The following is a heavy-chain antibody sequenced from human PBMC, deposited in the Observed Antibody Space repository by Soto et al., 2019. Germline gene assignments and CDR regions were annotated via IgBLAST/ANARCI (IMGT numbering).Heavy chain of an antibody. J-gene: IGHJ4*02. CDR2: IYYSGST. CDR1: GGSFSGYY. V-gene: IGHV4-59*01. CDR3: ARDTYGSFDY. D-gene: IGHD4-17*01. Sequence: SETLSLTCAVYGGSFSGYYWSWIRQPPGKGLEWIGYIYYSGSTNYNPSLKSRVTISVDTSKNQFSLKLSSVTAADTAVYYCARDTYGSFDYWGQGTLVTVSS.